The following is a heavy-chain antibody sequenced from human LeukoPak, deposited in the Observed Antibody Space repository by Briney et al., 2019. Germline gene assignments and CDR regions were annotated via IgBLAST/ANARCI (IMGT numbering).Heavy chain of an antibody. CDR1: GFTVSSNY. CDR3: AAKTVSMVRGVMS. D-gene: IGHD3-10*01. V-gene: IGHV3-53*01. J-gene: IGHJ4*02. CDR2: IYSGGST. Sequence: PGGSLRLSCAASGFTVSSNYMSWVRQAPGKGLEWVSVIYSGGSTYYADSVKGRFTISRDNSKNTLYLQMNSLRAEDTAVYYCAAKTVSMVRGVMSWGQGTLVTVSS.